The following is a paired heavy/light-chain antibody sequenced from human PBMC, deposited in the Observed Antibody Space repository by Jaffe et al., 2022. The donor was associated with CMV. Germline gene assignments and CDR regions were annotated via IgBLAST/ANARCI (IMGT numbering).Heavy chain of an antibody. D-gene: IGHD3-10*01. CDR3: ARLERDDNYGSGSYSYYYYGMDV. CDR1: GFTFSDYY. Sequence: QVQLVESGGGLVKPGGSLRLSCAASGFTFSDYYMSWIRQAPGKGLEWVSYISSSGSTIYYADSVKGRFTISRDNAKNSLYLQMNSLRAEDTAVYYCARLERDDNYGSGSYSYYYYGMDVWGQGTTVTVSS. J-gene: IGHJ6*02. V-gene: IGHV3-11*01. CDR2: ISSSGSTI.
Light chain of an antibody. Sequence: SYELTQPPSVSVSPGQTASITCSGDKLGDKYACWYQQKPGQSPVLVIYQDSKRPSGIPERFSGSNSGNTATLTISGTQAMDEADYYCQAWDSSTSVVFGGGTKLTVL. J-gene: IGLJ2*01. V-gene: IGLV3-1*01. CDR1: KLGDKY. CDR3: QAWDSSTSVV. CDR2: QDS.